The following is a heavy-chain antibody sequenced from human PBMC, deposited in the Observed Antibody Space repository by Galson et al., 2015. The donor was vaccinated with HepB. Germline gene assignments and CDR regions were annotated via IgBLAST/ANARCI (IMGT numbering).Heavy chain of an antibody. J-gene: IGHJ3*02. CDR2: ISDDDDKT. Sequence: SLRLSCAASGFTSNRVGMHWVRQAPGKGLEWVSLISDDDDKTYYADSVEGRFITSRDKSKNTMFLQMNNLRAEDTAVYFCATSPAEALEIWGQGTKVTVSS. V-gene: IGHV3-30*14. CDR1: GFTSNRVG. CDR3: ATSPAEALEI. D-gene: IGHD2-2*01.